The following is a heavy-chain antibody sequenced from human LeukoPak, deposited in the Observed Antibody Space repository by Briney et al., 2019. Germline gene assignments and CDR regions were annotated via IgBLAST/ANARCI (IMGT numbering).Heavy chain of an antibody. V-gene: IGHV4-59*12. J-gene: IGHJ6*03. CDR1: GGSISSYY. CDR2: IYYSGST. Sequence: SETLSLTCTVSGGSISSYYWSWIRQPPGKGLEWIGYIYYSGSTNYNPSLKSRVTMSVDTSKNQFSLKLNSVTAADTAVYYCARDRYYYDSSAYKYMDVWGKGTTVTVSS. D-gene: IGHD3-22*01. CDR3: ARDRYYYDSSAYKYMDV.